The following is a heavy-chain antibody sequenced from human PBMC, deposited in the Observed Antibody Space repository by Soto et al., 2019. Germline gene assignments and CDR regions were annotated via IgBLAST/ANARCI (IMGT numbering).Heavy chain of an antibody. CDR3: ARDTSSSPSWFDP. CDR1: GYTFSSYY. V-gene: IGHV1-46*01. Sequence: GXSVKVSCNASGYTFSSYYMRWVRQAPGQGLEWMGIINPSGGSTSYAQKFQGRVTMTRDTSTSTVYMELSSLRSEDTAVYYCARDTSSSPSWFDPCGQRTLVTVSS. J-gene: IGHJ5*02. D-gene: IGHD6-6*01. CDR2: INPSGGST.